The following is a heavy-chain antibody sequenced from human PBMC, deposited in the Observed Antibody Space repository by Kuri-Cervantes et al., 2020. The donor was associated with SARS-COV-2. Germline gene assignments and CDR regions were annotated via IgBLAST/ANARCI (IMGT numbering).Heavy chain of an antibody. D-gene: IGHD2-2*02. CDR1: GFTFDDYT. CDR2: ISSSGSTI. J-gene: IGHJ4*02. CDR3: TCSYTHLGIDY. V-gene: IGHV3-48*01. Sequence: GGSLRLSCAASGFTFDDYTMHWVRQAPGKGLEWVSYISSSGSTIYYADSVKGRFTISRDNSKNTLYLQMNSLRAEDTAVYYCTCSYTHLGIDYWGQGTLVTVSS.